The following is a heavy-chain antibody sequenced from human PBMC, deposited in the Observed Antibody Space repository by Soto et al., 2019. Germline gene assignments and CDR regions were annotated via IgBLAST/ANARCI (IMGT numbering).Heavy chain of an antibody. CDR2: ISGSGGST. CDR1: GFTVSSYA. Sequence: GGSLRLAGAASGFTVSSYAMSWARQAPGKGLEWVSAISGSGGSTYYADSVKGRFTISRDNSKNTLYLQMNSLRAEDTAVYYCAKPYGSGSYYKTPPANWGQGTLVTVSS. J-gene: IGHJ4*02. V-gene: IGHV3-23*01. CDR3: AKPYGSGSYYKTPPAN. D-gene: IGHD3-10*01.